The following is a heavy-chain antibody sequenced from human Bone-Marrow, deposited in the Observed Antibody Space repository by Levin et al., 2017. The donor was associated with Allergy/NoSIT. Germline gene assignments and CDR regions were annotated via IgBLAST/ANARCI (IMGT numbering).Heavy chain of an antibody. Sequence: LSLTCAASGFTFSSYDMHWVRQATGKGLEWVSAIGTAGDTYYPGSVKGRFTISRENAKNSLYLQMNSLRAGDTAVYYCARGRPYYDFWSGYFGDYDYGMDGWGQGTTVTVSS. D-gene: IGHD3-3*01. CDR1: GFTFSSYD. V-gene: IGHV3-13*01. CDR2: IGTAGDT. J-gene: IGHJ6*02. CDR3: ARGRPYYDFWSGYFGDYDYGMDG.